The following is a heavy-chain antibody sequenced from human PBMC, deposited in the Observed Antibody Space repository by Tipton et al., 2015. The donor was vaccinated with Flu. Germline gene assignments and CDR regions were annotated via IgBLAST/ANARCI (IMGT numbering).Heavy chain of an antibody. J-gene: IGHJ4*02. CDR1: GYSISSRYY. D-gene: IGHD3-10*01. V-gene: IGHV4-38-2*02. CDR2: VYHGGTT. CDR3: ATTTYYYGSGSHDY. Sequence: PGLVKPSETLSLTCTVSGYSISSRYYWGWIRQPPGKGLEWIGCVYHGGTTYYNPSLKSRVAISLDTFQNQFSLKLTSVTAADTAVYYCATTTYYYGSGSHDYWGQGTQVTVSS.